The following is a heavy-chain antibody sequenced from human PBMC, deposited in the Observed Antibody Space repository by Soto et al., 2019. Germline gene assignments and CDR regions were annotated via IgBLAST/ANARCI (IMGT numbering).Heavy chain of an antibody. CDR1: GYTFTRNC. V-gene: IGHV1-18*01. CDR2: ISPKSGSI. Sequence: GASVKVSCKTSGYTFTRNCISWVLQASGQGLEWMGWISPKSGSIKYAQKFQGRVIMTTDTSTSTAYMELRSLRSDDTAVYYCVKDRDSNSWPSRDVWGPGTTVTVSS. CDR3: VKDRDSNSWPSRDV. J-gene: IGHJ6*02. D-gene: IGHD3-22*01.